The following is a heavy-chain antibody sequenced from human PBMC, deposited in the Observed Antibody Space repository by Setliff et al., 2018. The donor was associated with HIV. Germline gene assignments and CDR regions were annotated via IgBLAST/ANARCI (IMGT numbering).Heavy chain of an antibody. V-gene: IGHV4-38-2*01. CDR3: TKSASWDLRGWLH. CDR1: GYFISSGYY. CDR2: IYHSGST. Sequence: PSETLSLTCGVSGYFISSGYYWAWIRQSPGKGLEWIGTIYHSGSTYYNPSLKSRVTISVDTSKNQFSLNLSSVTAADSAVYFCTKSASWDLRGWLHWGQGTLVTVSS. D-gene: IGHD6-19*01. J-gene: IGHJ4*02.